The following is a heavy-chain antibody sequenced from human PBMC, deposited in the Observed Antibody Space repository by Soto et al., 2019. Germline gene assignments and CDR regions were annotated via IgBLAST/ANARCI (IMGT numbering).Heavy chain of an antibody. D-gene: IGHD1-26*01. CDR3: ARSGGSYNFDS. J-gene: IGHJ4*02. CDR1: SGSVSTYY. Sequence: LSLTCTVSSGSVSTYYWSWIRQPAGKGLEWIGRIFINGNTNYNPSLRSRVTMSVDTSKGQFSLNLTSVTAADTAVYFCARSGGSYNFDSWGQGILVTVSS. V-gene: IGHV4-4*07. CDR2: IFINGNT.